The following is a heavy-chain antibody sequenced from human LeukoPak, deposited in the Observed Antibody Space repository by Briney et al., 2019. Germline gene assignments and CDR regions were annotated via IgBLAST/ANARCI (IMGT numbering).Heavy chain of an antibody. V-gene: IGHV1-69*13. J-gene: IGHJ6*02. CDR3: ARTIYYDSSGYFEENYYGMDV. Sequence: GASVKVSCKASGYTFNNYGISWVRQAPGQGLEWMGGIIPIFGTANYAQKFRGRVTITADESTSTAYMELSSLRSEDTAVYYCARTIYYDSSGYFEENYYGMDVWGQGTTVTVSS. D-gene: IGHD3-22*01. CDR2: IIPIFGTA. CDR1: GYTFNNYG.